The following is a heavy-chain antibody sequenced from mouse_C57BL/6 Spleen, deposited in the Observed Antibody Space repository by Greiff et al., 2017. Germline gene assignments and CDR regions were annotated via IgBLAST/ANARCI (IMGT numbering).Heavy chain of an antibody. CDR3: ARDDGNYEYFDV. V-gene: IGHV5-4*01. CDR2: ISDGGSYT. J-gene: IGHJ1*03. D-gene: IGHD2-1*01. CDR1: GFTFSSYA. Sequence: EVNVVESGGGLVKPGGSLKLSCAASGFTFSSYAMSWVRQTPEKRLEWVATISDGGSYTYYPDNVKGRFTISRDNAKNNLYLQMSHLKSEDTAMYYCARDDGNYEYFDVWGTGTTVTVSS.